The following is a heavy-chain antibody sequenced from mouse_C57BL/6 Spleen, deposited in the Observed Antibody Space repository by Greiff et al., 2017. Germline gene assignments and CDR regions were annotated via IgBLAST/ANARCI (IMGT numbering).Heavy chain of an antibody. Sequence: VQLQQPGAELVKPGASVKLSCKASGYTFTSYWMQWVKQRPGQGLEWIGEIDPSDSYTNYNQKFKGKATLTVDTSSSTAYMQLSSLTSEDSAVYYCARGESIRYFDYWGQGTTLTVSS. J-gene: IGHJ2*01. D-gene: IGHD2-10*02. CDR3: ARGESIRYFDY. CDR2: IDPSDSYT. CDR1: GYTFTSYW. V-gene: IGHV1-50*01.